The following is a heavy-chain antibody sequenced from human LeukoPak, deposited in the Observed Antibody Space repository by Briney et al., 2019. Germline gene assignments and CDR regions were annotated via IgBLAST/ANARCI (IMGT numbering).Heavy chain of an antibody. V-gene: IGHV4-34*01. D-gene: IGHD4-17*01. CDR3: ARGHGRRYWYFDL. CDR1: GGSFSGYY. Sequence: SETLSLTCAVYGGSFSGYYWSWIRQPPGKGLEWIGEINHSGSTNYNPPLKSRVTISVDTSKNQFSLKLSSVTAADTAVYYCARGHGRRYWYFDLWGRGTLVTVSS. J-gene: IGHJ2*01. CDR2: INHSGST.